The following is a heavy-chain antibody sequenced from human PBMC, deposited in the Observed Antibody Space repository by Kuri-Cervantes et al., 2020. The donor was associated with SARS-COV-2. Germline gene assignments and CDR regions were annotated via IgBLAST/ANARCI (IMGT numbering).Heavy chain of an antibody. V-gene: IGHV4-59*01. Sequence: SETLSLTCTVSGGSISSSYWSWIRQPPGNGLGWIGYIYYSGSVSYNRTLRSRVTIPVDTSKNQFSLRLTSVTDADTAVYYLTTVTPTSVFDFWGQGTLVTVSS. D-gene: IGHD4-17*01. CDR1: GGSISSSY. CDR2: IYYSGSV. CDR3: TTVTPTSVFDF. J-gene: IGHJ4*02.